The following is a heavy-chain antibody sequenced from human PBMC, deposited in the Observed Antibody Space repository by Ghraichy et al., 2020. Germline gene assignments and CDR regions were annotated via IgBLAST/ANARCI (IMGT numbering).Heavy chain of an antibody. CDR2: IDYRSRYL. Sequence: GGSLRLSCAASGFTFTSYTINWVRQAPGKGLEWVSSIDYRSRYLDYADSVRGRFTISRANSKNSVYLQMNSLRADDTAVYFCARHLSGYNPFDYWGQGTLVTVSS. V-gene: IGHV3-21*01. CDR3: ARHLSGYNPFDY. D-gene: IGHD5-24*01. CDR1: GFTFTSYT. J-gene: IGHJ4*02.